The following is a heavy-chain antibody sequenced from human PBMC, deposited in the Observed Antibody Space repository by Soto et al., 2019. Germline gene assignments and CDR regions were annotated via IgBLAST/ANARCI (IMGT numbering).Heavy chain of an antibody. D-gene: IGHD4-17*01. V-gene: IGHV4-31*03. CDR1: GDSINNSNDGHY. J-gene: IGHJ3*01. CDR3: ARLHTYGADAFDV. CDR2: MYSTGTS. Sequence: VQLQESGPGLVKPSQTLSLTCTVSGDSINNSNDGHYWSWIRQNPGKGLEWIGYMYSTGTSYYNPALKSRVTLSGDTSRTQFSRRWNSITAADTAVYYCARLHTYGADAFDVWGQGTMVTVSS.